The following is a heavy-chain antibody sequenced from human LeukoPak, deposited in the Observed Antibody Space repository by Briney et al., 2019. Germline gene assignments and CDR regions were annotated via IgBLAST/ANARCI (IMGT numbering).Heavy chain of an antibody. CDR2: IIPILGIA. CDR3: ARALTTVVTPLFY. CDR1: GGTFSSYA. J-gene: IGHJ4*02. Sequence: GSSVKVSCKASGGTFSSYAISWVRQAPGQGLEWMGRIIPILGIANYAQKFQGRVTITADESTSTAYMELSSLRSEDTAVYYCARALTTVVTPLFYWGQGTLVTVSS. V-gene: IGHV1-69*04. D-gene: IGHD4-23*01.